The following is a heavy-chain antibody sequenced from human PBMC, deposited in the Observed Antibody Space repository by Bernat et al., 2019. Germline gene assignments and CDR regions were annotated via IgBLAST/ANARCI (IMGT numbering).Heavy chain of an antibody. CDR1: GFTVSSNY. CDR2: IYSGGST. Sequence: EVQLVESGGGLVQPGGSLRLSCAASGFTVSSNYISWVRQAPGKGLEWVSVIYSGGSTYYADSVKGRFTISRDNSKNTLYLQMNSLRAEDTAVYYCARHSNYGLEFYFDYWGQGTLVTVSS. J-gene: IGHJ4*02. V-gene: IGHV3-66*02. D-gene: IGHD4-11*01. CDR3: ARHSNYGLEFYFDY.